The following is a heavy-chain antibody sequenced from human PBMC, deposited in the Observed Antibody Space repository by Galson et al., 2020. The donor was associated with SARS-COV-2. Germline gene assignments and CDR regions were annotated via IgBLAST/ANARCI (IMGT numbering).Heavy chain of an antibody. CDR2: ISSSGSTI. D-gene: IGHD5-18*01. CDR1: GFTFSDYY. J-gene: IGHJ4*02. Sequence: GESLKISCAASGFTFSDYYMSWIRQAPGKGLEWVSYISSSGSTIYYADSVKGRFTISRDNAKNSLYLQMNSLRAEDTAVYYCAVPRGYSYGPCDYWGQGTLVTVSS. V-gene: IGHV3-11*01. CDR3: AVPRGYSYGPCDY.